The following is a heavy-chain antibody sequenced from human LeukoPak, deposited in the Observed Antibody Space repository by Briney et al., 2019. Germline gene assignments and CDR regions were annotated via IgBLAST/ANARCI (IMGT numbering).Heavy chain of an antibody. Sequence: GESLTISCKASGYSFTNYWISWVRQMPGEGLEWMGRIDPSDSYTKYSPSFEGHVTISVDKSISTAFLQWHSLKASDSAMYYCATGASKVTTDFANYWGQGTQVAVSS. CDR2: IDPSDSYT. CDR3: ATGASKVTTDFANY. J-gene: IGHJ4*02. CDR1: GYSFTNYW. D-gene: IGHD4-17*01. V-gene: IGHV5-10-1*01.